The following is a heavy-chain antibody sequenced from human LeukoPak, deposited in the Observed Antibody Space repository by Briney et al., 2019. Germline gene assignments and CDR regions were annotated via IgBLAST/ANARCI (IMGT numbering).Heavy chain of an antibody. V-gene: IGHV3-23*01. J-gene: IGHJ4*02. CDR1: GLTFSSYA. CDR2: ISGSSNNT. D-gene: IGHD4-17*01. CDR3: ANFYGDYGGSFDY. Sequence: GGSLRLSCVASGLTFSSYAMSWVRQGPGKGLEWVSSISGSSNNTYYADSVKGRFTISRDNSKNTLYLQMNSLRAEDTAVYYCANFYGDYGGSFDYWGQGTLVTVSS.